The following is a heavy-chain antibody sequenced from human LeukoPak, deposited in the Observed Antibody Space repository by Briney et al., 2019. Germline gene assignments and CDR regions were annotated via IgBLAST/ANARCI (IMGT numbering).Heavy chain of an antibody. V-gene: IGHV1-18*01. CDR3: ARVHSSYYDFWSGSNNWFDP. CDR2: MNPNSGNT. Sequence: ASVKVSCKASGYTFTSYDINWVRQATGQGLEWMGWMNPNSGNTNYAQKLQGRVTMTTDTSTSTAYMELRSLRSDDTAVYYCARVHSSYYDFWSGSNNWFDPWGQGTLVTVSS. J-gene: IGHJ5*02. D-gene: IGHD3-3*01. CDR1: GYTFTSYD.